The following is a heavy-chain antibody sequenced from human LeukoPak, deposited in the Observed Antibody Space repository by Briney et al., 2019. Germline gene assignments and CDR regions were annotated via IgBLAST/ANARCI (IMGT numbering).Heavy chain of an antibody. V-gene: IGHV3-7*01. CDR2: IQQDGSDK. Sequence: GGTLRLSCAASGFTFSSSWMSWVRQAPGKGLEWVANIQQDGSDKYYVDSVKGRFTISRDNAKNSLYLQMNSLRAEDTAVYYCARDLYRIVVVPHYFDYWGQGTLVTVSS. CDR3: ARDLYRIVVVPHYFDY. CDR1: GFTFSSSW. D-gene: IGHD3-22*01. J-gene: IGHJ4*02.